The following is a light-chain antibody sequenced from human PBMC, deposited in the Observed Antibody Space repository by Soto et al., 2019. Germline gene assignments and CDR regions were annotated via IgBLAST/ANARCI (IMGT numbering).Light chain of an antibody. CDR2: SAS. CDR3: QHLKTYPYT. J-gene: IGKJ2*01. Sequence: IQLTQSPSSLSASVGERVTLTCRASQDINKFLAWFQQTPGKAPKLLVYSASTLHSGVPSRFSGSGSATDFALTISSLQPEDFATYYCQHLKTYPYTFGQGTRLDIK. CDR1: QDINKF. V-gene: IGKV1-9*01.